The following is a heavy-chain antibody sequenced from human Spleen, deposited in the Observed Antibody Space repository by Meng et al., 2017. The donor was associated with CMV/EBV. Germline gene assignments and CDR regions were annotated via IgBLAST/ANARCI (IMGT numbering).Heavy chain of an antibody. Sequence: ASVKVSCKASGYTFTGYYMHWVRQAPGQGLEWMGWINPNSGGTNYAQKFQGRVTMTRDASFSTAYMELSGLTSDDTAIYYCARDLETAVKDCYYYDFWGQGTLVTVSS. D-gene: IGHD4-11*01. V-gene: IGHV1-2*02. CDR3: ARDLETAVKDCYYYDF. J-gene: IGHJ4*02. CDR1: GYTFTGYY. CDR2: INPNSGGT.